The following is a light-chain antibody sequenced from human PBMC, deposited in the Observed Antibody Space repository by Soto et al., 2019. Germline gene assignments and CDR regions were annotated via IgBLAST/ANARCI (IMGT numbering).Light chain of an antibody. CDR1: SSDVGGYNY. Sequence: QSVLTQPASVSGSPGQSITIPCTGTSSDVGGYNYVSWYQHHPGKAPKLLISDVSNRPSGVSNRFSGSKSANTASLTISGLQAEDEADYYCSSFTSSSSHVSGTGTKVTVL. CDR2: DVS. V-gene: IGLV2-14*03. J-gene: IGLJ1*01. CDR3: SSFTSSSSHV.